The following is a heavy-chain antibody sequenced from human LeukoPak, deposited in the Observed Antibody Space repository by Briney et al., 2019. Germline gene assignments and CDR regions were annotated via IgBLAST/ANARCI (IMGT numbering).Heavy chain of an antibody. J-gene: IGHJ5*02. D-gene: IGHD4-17*01. CDR2: IKQDGSEK. Sequence: GGSLRLSCAASGFTFSSYSMNWVRQAPGKGLEWVANIKQDGSEKYYVDSVKGRFTIFRDNAKNSLYLQMNSLRAEDTAVYYCARDWSGTTVTLNWFDPWGQGTLVTVSS. CDR3: ARDWSGTTVTLNWFDP. CDR1: GFTFSSYS. V-gene: IGHV3-7*01.